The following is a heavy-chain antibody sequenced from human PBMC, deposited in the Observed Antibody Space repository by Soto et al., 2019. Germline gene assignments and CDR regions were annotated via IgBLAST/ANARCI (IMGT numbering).Heavy chain of an antibody. D-gene: IGHD4-17*01. V-gene: IGHV3-23*01. J-gene: IGHJ4*02. CDR1: GFTFSSYA. CDR2: ISNSGGST. CDR3: ATSYGDYVPVY. Sequence: PGGSLRLSCAASGFTFSSYAMSWVLQAPGKGLEWVSTISNSGGSTYYADSVKGRFTISRDNSKNTLYLQMNSLRAEDTAVYYCATSYGDYVPVYWGQGTLVTVSS.